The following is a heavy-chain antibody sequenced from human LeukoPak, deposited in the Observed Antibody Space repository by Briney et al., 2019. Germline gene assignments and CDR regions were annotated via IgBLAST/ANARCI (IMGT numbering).Heavy chain of an antibody. CDR3: AKDRRRGGYDSSGYYFPTYYFDY. J-gene: IGHJ4*02. CDR1: GFTFSSYA. CDR2: IRGSGGST. D-gene: IGHD3-22*01. Sequence: GGSLRLSCAASGFTFSSYAMSWVRQAPGKGLEWVSAIRGSGGSTYYADSVKGRFTISRDNSKNTLYLQMNSLRAEDTAVYYCAKDRRRGGYDSSGYYFPTYYFDYWGQGTLVTVSS. V-gene: IGHV3-23*01.